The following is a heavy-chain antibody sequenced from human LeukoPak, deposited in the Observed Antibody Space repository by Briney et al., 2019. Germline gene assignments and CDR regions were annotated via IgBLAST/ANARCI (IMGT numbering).Heavy chain of an antibody. J-gene: IGHJ6*02. V-gene: IGHV4-59*01. CDR2: IHYSGST. CDR3: AASLGETPYYYYYYGMDV. D-gene: IGHD2-21*01. CDR1: GGSISSYY. Sequence: SETLSLTCTVSGGSISSYYWSWIRQPPGKGLEWVGYIHYSGSTNYNPSLKSRVTISVDTSKNQFSLKLSSVTAADTAVYYCAASLGETPYYYYYYGMDVWGQGTTVTVSS.